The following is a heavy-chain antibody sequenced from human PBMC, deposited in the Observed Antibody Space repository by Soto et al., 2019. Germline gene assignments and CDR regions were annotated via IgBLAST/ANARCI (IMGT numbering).Heavy chain of an antibody. CDR2: ISHSGST. CDR1: GGSFSGYY. Sequence: SETLSLTCAVYGGSFSGYYWSWIRQPPGKGLEWIGEISHSGSTNYNPSLKSRVTISVDTSKNQFSLKLSSVTAADTAVYYCARADCTGAYCYSWPFNYGVDVWGQGTTVTVSS. D-gene: IGHD2-15*01. J-gene: IGHJ6*02. CDR3: ARADCTGAYCYSWPFNYGVDV. V-gene: IGHV4-34*01.